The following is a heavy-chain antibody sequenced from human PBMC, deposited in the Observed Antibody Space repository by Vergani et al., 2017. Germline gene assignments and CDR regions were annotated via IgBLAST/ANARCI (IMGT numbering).Heavy chain of an antibody. J-gene: IGHJ3*02. CDR2: IRSKAYGQAT. CDR1: GFTFGYYA. V-gene: IGHV3-49*03. CDR3: VRDQVTMLRGSDALDI. Sequence: EVHLVESGGDLVQPGRSLRLSCTASGFTFGYYAMDWFRQAPGQGLEWVGGIRSKAYGQATIYAASVRGRFTISRDDSKSIAYLQMNNLKTEDTAMYYCVRDQVTMLRGSDALDIWGQGTMVTVSS. D-gene: IGHD3-10*01.